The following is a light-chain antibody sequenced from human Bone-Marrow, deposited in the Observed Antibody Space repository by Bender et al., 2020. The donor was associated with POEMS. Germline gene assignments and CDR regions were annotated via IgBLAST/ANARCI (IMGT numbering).Light chain of an antibody. CDR1: NSTIGSNF. J-gene: IGLJ3*02. Sequence: QSVLTQPPSASGAPGQRVTLSCSGSNSTIGSNFVTWYQQFPGTAPRLLMYKRNQRASGVPDRFSGSKSGTSASLAINGLQSEDEADYYCAAWDDSLGGRVFGGGTKLTVL. CDR3: AAWDDSLGGRV. CDR2: KRN. V-gene: IGLV1-44*01.